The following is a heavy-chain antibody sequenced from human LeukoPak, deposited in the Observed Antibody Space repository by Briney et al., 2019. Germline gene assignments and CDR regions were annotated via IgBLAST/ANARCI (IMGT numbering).Heavy chain of an antibody. CDR3: ARDPRYYDSGPNMDV. V-gene: IGHV1-46*03. J-gene: IGHJ6*03. CDR2: VNPTGGST. CDR1: GYTFTSYY. Sequence: ASVKVSCKASGYTFTSYYMHCVRQAPGQGLEWMGIVNPTGGSTTYAQKFQGRITMTRDTSTSTVYMELSSLRSEDTAVYYCARDPRYYDSGPNMDVWGKGTTVTVSS. D-gene: IGHD3-22*01.